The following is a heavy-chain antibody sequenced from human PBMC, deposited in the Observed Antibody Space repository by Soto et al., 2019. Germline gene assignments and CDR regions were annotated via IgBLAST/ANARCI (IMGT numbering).Heavy chain of an antibody. J-gene: IGHJ4*02. CDR1: GGSFNRHT. Sequence: QVQLVQSGAEVRKPGSSVRVSCKASGGSFNRHTISWVRQAPGQGLEWMGGIIPIFGTANHAQKFQGRVTIIADESKSTVYMELSSLRSDDTAIYYCARGWGYDSTDYYYAYWGQGTLVSVSS. D-gene: IGHD3-22*01. CDR2: IIPIFGTA. V-gene: IGHV1-69*01. CDR3: ARGWGYDSTDYYYAY.